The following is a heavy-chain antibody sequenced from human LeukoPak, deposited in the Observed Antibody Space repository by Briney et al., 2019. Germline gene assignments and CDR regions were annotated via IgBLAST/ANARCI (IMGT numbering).Heavy chain of an antibody. CDR2: INSDGGST. V-gene: IGHV3-74*01. CDR3: ARASGWVYFDY. D-gene: IGHD6-19*01. CDR1: GFTFSSYW. Sequence: PGGSLRLSCAASGFTFSSYWMHWVRQAPGKGLVWVSRINSDGGSTSYADSVKGRFTISRDNAKNTLYLQMNSLRAEDTAVYYCARASGWVYFDYWGQGTLVTVSS. J-gene: IGHJ4*02.